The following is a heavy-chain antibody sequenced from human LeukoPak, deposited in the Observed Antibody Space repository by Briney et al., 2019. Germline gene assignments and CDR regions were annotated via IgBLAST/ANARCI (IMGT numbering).Heavy chain of an antibody. J-gene: IGHJ4*02. CDR2: IYPSDSDT. CDR1: GYSFTSYW. CDR3: ATGNWNYPFDY. D-gene: IGHD1-7*01. V-gene: IGHV5-51*03. Sequence: PAASVKVSCKGSGYSFTSYWIGWVRQMPRKSLEWMGIIYPSDSDTRYSPSFQGQVTISADNSISTAYLQWSSLKASDTAMYYCATGNWNYPFDYWGQGTLVTVSS.